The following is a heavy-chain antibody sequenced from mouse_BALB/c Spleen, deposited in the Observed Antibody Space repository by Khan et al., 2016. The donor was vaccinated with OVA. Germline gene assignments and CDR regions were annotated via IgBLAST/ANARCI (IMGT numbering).Heavy chain of an antibody. V-gene: IGHV1-4*01. CDR3: ARSGQLGLRGGFTY. Sequence: VXLQQSGAELARPGASVKMSCKTSGYTFTTYTLHWVKQRPGRSLEWIGYINPSNDYTNYNQKFKDKSTLTADKSSSTAYMQLSSLTSEDSAVYYCARSGQLGLRGGFTYWGQGTLVTVSA. J-gene: IGHJ3*01. D-gene: IGHD3-2*01. CDR2: INPSNDYT. CDR1: GYTFTTYT.